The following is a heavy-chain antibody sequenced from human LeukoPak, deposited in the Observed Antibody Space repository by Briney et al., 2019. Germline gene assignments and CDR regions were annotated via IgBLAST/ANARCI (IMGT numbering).Heavy chain of an antibody. CDR2: VDHTGST. V-gene: IGHV4-59*01. J-gene: IGHJ6*03. CDR1: DDSITMYY. CDR3: ARGRVSSSTWYSTYYNYFYMDV. D-gene: IGHD1-1*01. Sequence: PSETLSLTCSVSDDSITMYYWTWIRQPPGKGLEWIGYVDHTGSTNFNPSLNGRVSISRDTTKNLFPLRLRSVTAADTAVYFCARGRVSSSTWYSTYYNYFYMDVWGKGTTVTVSS.